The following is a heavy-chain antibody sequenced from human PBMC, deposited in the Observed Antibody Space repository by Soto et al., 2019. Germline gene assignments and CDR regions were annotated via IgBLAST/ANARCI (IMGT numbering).Heavy chain of an antibody. J-gene: IGHJ4*02. CDR2: ISAYNGNT. Sequence: ASVKVSCKASGYTFTSYGSSWVRQAPGQGLEWMGWISAYNGNTNYAQKLQGRVTMTTDTSTSTAYMELRSLRSDDTAVYYCARGGDILTGYYNHYFDYWGQGTLVTVS. CDR1: GYTFTSYG. D-gene: IGHD3-9*01. V-gene: IGHV1-18*01. CDR3: ARGGDILTGYYNHYFDY.